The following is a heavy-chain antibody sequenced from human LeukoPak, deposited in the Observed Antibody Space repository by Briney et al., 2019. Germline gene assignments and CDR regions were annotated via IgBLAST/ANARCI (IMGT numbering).Heavy chain of an antibody. CDR2: IYYTGSA. CDR1: GGSISSSSYY. J-gene: IGHJ4*02. CDR3: ARHPERYSYFDY. Sequence: SETLSLTCTVSGGSISSSSYYWGWIRQPPGKGLEWIGSIYYTGSAYYNPSLKSRVTMSVDTSKNQFSLRLSPVTVADTAVYSCARHPERYSYFDYWGQGTLVTVSS. V-gene: IGHV4-39*01. D-gene: IGHD5-18*01.